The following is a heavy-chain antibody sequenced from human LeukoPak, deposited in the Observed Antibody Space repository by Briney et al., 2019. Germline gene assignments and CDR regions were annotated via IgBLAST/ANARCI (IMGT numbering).Heavy chain of an antibody. Sequence: PGGSLRLSCTASGFSFGDYGLSWVRQAPGKGLEWIGFIRRKANDGTTEYAASVKGRFTISRDDSKAIAYLQINGLQTEDTALYYCTRADSDYDHRFFDYWGQGTQVIVSS. V-gene: IGHV3-49*04. D-gene: IGHD5-12*01. CDR3: TRADSDYDHRFFDY. J-gene: IGHJ4*02. CDR2: IRRKANDGTT. CDR1: GFSFGDYG.